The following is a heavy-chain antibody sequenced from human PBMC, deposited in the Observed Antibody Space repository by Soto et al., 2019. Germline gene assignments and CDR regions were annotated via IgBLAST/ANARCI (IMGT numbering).Heavy chain of an antibody. CDR3: ARGLSRGYSYGYGYFDY. CDR1: GFTFSSYG. Sequence: QVQLVESGGGVVQPGRSLRLSCAASGFTFSSYGMHWVRQAPGKGLEWVAVIWYDGSNKYYADSVKGRFTISRDNSKNTLYLQMNSLRAEDTAVYYCARGLSRGYSYGYGYFDYWGQGTLVTVSS. CDR2: IWYDGSNK. J-gene: IGHJ4*02. D-gene: IGHD5-18*01. V-gene: IGHV3-33*01.